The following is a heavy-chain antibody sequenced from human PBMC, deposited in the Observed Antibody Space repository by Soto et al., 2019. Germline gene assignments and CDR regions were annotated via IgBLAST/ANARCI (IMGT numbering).Heavy chain of an antibody. V-gene: IGHV3-21*01. CDR1: GFTFIAYS. D-gene: IGHD6-25*01. CDR3: ARDLGVTATGPSLDY. CDR2: ISSTSAYI. J-gene: IGHJ4*02. Sequence: PGGSLRLCCAASGFTFIAYSMNWVRQAPGKGLEWVSAISSTSAYIFYADSVKGRFTISRDNAKNSLYLQMNSLRAEDTAVYYCARDLGVTATGPSLDYWGQGTQVTVSS.